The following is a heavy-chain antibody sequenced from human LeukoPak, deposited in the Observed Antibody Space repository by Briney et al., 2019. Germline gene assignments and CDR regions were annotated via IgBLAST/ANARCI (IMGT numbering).Heavy chain of an antibody. Sequence: GGSVKVSCKASGYTFTSYYMHWVRQAPGQGLEWMGIINPSGGSTSYAQKLQGRVTMTTDTSTSTAYMELRSLRSDDTAVYYCARAPPYSSSWAYFDYWGQGTLVTVSS. CDR3: ARAPPYSSSWAYFDY. D-gene: IGHD6-13*01. V-gene: IGHV1-46*01. CDR2: INPSGGST. J-gene: IGHJ4*02. CDR1: GYTFTSYY.